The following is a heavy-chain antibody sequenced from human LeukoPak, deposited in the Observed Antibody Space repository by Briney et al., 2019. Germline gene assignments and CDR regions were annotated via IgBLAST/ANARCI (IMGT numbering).Heavy chain of an antibody. J-gene: IGHJ6*03. CDR2: ISSSSSYI. CDR1: GFSLSAYN. D-gene: IGHD2-8*02. Sequence: AGGSLRLSCAASGFSLSAYNMNWVRQAPGKGLEWVSSISSSSSYIYYADSVKGRFTISRDNAKHSLYLQMNSLRAEDTAVYYCARDLLGYNYYYMDVWGKGTTVTVSS. V-gene: IGHV3-21*01. CDR3: ARDLLGYNYYYMDV.